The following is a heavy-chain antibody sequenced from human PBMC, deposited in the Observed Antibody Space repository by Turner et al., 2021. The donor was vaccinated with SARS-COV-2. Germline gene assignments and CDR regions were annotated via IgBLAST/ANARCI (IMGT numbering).Heavy chain of an antibody. CDR2: IYSGGST. Sequence: EVQLVESGGGLVQPGGSLRLSCSASGITVSSNYMSWVRQAPGKGLEWVSVIYSGGSTFYADSVKGRFTISRDNSKNTLYLKINSLRREDTAVYYCARDLVSYGMDVWGQGTTVTVSS. D-gene: IGHD3-16*01. V-gene: IGHV3-66*01. J-gene: IGHJ6*02. CDR1: GITVSSNY. CDR3: ARDLVSYGMDV.